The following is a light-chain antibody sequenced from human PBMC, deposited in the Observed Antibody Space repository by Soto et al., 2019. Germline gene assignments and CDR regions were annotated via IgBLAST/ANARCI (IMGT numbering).Light chain of an antibody. J-gene: IGKJ4*01. V-gene: IGKV3-15*01. CDR2: GAS. CDR1: ESVSNN. CDR3: QQYNKWPLT. Sequence: EIVLTQSPATLSVSQGERATLSCRASESVSNNLAWYQQKPGQAPRLLIFGASARATGIPARFSGSGSGTEFTLTISSLQSEDFAVYCCQQYNKWPLTCGGGTKVEIK.